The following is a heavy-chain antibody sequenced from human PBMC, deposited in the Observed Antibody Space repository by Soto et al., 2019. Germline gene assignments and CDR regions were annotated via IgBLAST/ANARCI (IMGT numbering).Heavy chain of an antibody. CDR1: GFTFSSYS. J-gene: IGHJ4*02. CDR2: ISSSSSYI. V-gene: IGHV3-21*01. CDR3: ARGTYYYDSSVYYSF. D-gene: IGHD3-22*01. Sequence: EVQLVESGGGLVKPGGSLRLSCAASGFTFSSYSMNWVRQAPGRGLEWVSSISSSSSYIYYADSVKGRFTISRDTAKKPRYLQMNRRREENTVVDYGARGTYYYDSSVYYSFWGQGTLVTVSS.